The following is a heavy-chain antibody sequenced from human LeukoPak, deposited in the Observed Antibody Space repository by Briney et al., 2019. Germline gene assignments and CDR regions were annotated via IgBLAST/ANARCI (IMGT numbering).Heavy chain of an antibody. CDR3: ARDYPPRPRGPDYYDSSGYYPYYYYGMDV. D-gene: IGHD3-22*01. CDR1: GYRFSSYG. CDR2: ISGYKGNA. J-gene: IGHJ6*02. V-gene: IGHV1-18*01. Sequence: ASVKVSCKASGYRFSSYGITWVRQAPGQGLEWMGWISGYKGNAVYAQKFQGRVTMTIDTSTTTAYMEVRSLRSDDTAVYYCARDYPPRPRGPDYYDSSGYYPYYYYGMDVWGQGTTVTVSS.